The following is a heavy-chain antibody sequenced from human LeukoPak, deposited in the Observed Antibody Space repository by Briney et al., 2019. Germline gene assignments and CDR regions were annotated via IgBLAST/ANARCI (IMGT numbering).Heavy chain of an antibody. V-gene: IGHV1-2*02. D-gene: IGHD5-24*01. CDR3: AREGYEEMSTTDFDY. J-gene: IGHJ4*02. CDR1: GYNFIDYY. CDR2: ISPNSGGR. Sequence: ASVKVSCKASGYNFIDYYMHWVRQAPGQGLEWLGWISPNSGGRNYAQKFQGRVTMTGDTSINTAFMELSRLTFDDTAVYYCAREGYEEMSTTDFDYWGQGTLVTVSS.